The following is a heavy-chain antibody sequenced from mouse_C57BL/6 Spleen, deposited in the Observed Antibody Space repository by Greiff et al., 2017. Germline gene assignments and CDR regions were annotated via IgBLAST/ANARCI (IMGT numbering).Heavy chain of an antibody. J-gene: IGHJ3*01. CDR3: ARDDHDGFAY. D-gene: IGHD2-4*01. CDR1: GYSITSGYY. CDR2: ISYDGSN. Sequence: EVKLMESGPGLVKPSQSLSLTCSVTGYSITSGYYWNWIRQFPGNKLEWMGYISYDGSNNYNPSLKNRISITRDTSKHQFFLKLNSVTTEDTVTYYCARDDHDGFAYWGQGTLVTVSA. V-gene: IGHV3-6*01.